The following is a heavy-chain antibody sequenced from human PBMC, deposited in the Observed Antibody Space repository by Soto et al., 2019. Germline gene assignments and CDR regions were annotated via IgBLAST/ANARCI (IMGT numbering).Heavy chain of an antibody. CDR2: ISYDGSNK. D-gene: IGHD3-16*01. CDR1: GFTFSSYA. Sequence: QVQLVESGGGVVQPGRSLRLSCAASGFTFSSYAMHWVRQAPGKGLEWVAVISYDGSNKYYADSVKGRFTISRDNSKNTLYLQMNSRRAEDTAVYYCAIDGARWGRYFDLWGRGTLVTVSS. CDR3: AIDGARWGRYFDL. V-gene: IGHV3-30-3*01. J-gene: IGHJ2*01.